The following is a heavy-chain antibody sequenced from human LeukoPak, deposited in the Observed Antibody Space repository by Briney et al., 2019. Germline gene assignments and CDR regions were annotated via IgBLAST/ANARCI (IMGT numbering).Heavy chain of an antibody. J-gene: IGHJ3*02. CDR3: AKDREDAFDI. D-gene: IGHD3-10*01. V-gene: IGHV3-23*01. CDR1: GFTFSSYA. CDR2: ISGSGGST. Sequence: GGSLRLSCAASGFTFSSYAMSWVRQAPGKGLEWVSAISGSGGSTYYADSVKGRFTISRDNSKKTLYLQMNSLRAEDAAVYYCAKDREDAFDIWGQGTMVTVSS.